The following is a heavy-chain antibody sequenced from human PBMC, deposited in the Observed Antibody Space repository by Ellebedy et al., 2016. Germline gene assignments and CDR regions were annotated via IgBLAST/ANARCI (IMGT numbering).Heavy chain of an antibody. CDR3: ARAMDSSGWFHGDY. CDR1: GFTFSSYS. V-gene: IGHV3-48*01. CDR2: ISSSSSTI. D-gene: IGHD6-19*01. Sequence: GGSLRLSCAASGFTFSSYSMNWVRQAPGKGLEWVSYISSSSSTIYYADSVKGRFTISRDNAKNSLYLQMNSLRAEDTAVYYCARAMDSSGWFHGDYWGQGTLVTVSS. J-gene: IGHJ4*02.